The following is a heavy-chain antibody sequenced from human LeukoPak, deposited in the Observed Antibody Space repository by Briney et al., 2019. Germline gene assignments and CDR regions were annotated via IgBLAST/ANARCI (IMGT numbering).Heavy chain of an antibody. Sequence: GGSLRLSCAASGFTFSSYGMHWVRQAPGKGLEWVAFIRYDGSNKYYADSVKGRFTISRENSKNTLYLQMNSLRAEDTAVYYCAKGNAYYDILTGYPRSWGQGTLVTVSS. D-gene: IGHD3-9*01. CDR2: IRYDGSNK. CDR3: AKGNAYYDILTGYPRS. J-gene: IGHJ4*02. V-gene: IGHV3-30*02. CDR1: GFTFSSYG.